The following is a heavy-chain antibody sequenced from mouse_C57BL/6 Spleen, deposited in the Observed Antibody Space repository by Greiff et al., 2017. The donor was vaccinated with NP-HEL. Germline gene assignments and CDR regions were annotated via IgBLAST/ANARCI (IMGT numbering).Heavy chain of an antibody. J-gene: IGHJ4*01. V-gene: IGHV1-53*01. CDR3: ARGLRRRRGYYAMDY. Sequence: QVQLQQPGTELVKPGASVKLSCKASGYTFTSSWMHWVKQRPGPGLEWIGNINPSNGGTNYNEQFKSKATLTVDKSSSTAYMQLSSLTSEDSAVYYCARGLRRRRGYYAMDYWGQGTSVTVSS. D-gene: IGHD2-4*01. CDR1: GYTFTSSW. CDR2: INPSNGGT.